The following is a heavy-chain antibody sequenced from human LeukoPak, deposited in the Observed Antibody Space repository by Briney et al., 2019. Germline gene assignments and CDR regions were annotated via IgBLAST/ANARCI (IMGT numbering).Heavy chain of an antibody. J-gene: IGHJ4*02. CDR1: GYSFPDYW. CDR2: IYPGGSDT. Sequence: GESLKISCKASGYSFPDYWIGWVRQMPGKGLEWMGIIYPGGSDTRYSPSSQGQVTITADKSITTAYLQWSSPKASDTAIYFCARHSLSGTPGPLDHWGQGALVTVSS. D-gene: IGHD1-20*01. V-gene: IGHV5-51*01. CDR3: ARHSLSGTPGPLDH.